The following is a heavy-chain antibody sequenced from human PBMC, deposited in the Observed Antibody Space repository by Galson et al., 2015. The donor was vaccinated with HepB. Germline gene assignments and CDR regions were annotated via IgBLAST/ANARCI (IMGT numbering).Heavy chain of an antibody. D-gene: IGHD2-15*01. CDR1: GFTFSSYG. J-gene: IGHJ6*02. V-gene: IGHV3-33*06. Sequence: SLRLSCAASGFTFSSYGMHWVRQAPGKGLEWVAVIWYDGSNKYYADSVKGRFTISRDNSKNTLYLQMNSLRAEDTAVYYCAKGLDNTVALYYGMDVWGQGTTVTVSS. CDR3: AKGLDNTVALYYGMDV. CDR2: IWYDGSNK.